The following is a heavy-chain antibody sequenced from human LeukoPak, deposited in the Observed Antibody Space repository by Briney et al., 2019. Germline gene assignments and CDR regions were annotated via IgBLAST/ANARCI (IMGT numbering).Heavy chain of an antibody. D-gene: IGHD3-10*01. CDR2: IRYDGSNK. Sequence: HSGGSLRLSCAASGFTFSSYGMHWVRQAPGKGLEWVAYIRYDGSNKYYADSVKGRFTISRDISKNTLYLQMNSLRIEDTAVYYCAKDVRGLGFLYYYYMDVWGNGTTVTISS. J-gene: IGHJ6*03. CDR3: AKDVRGLGFLYYYYMDV. V-gene: IGHV3-30*02. CDR1: GFTFSSYG.